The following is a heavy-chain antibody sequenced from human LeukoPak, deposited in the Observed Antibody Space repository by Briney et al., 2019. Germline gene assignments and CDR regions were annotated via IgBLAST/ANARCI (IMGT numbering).Heavy chain of an antibody. J-gene: IGHJ3*02. CDR3: TRGGHGAFDI. CDR1: GGSISSYY. CDR2: IYYSGST. D-gene: IGHD5-24*01. V-gene: IGHV4-59*08. Sequence: SETLSLTCTVSGGSISSYYWSWIRQPPGKGLEWIGYIYYSGSTNYNPSLKSRVTISVDTSKNQFSLKLSSVTAADTAVFHCTRGGHGAFDIWGQGTMVTVSS.